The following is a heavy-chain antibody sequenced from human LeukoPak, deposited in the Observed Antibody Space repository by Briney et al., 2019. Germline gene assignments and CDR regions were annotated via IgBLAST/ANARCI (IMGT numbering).Heavy chain of an antibody. V-gene: IGHV3-30*02. J-gene: IGHJ4*02. Sequence: GGSLRLSCATSGSTFSTYGMHWVRQPPGKGLEWVAFIRYDGSNKDYADSVKGRFTISRDNSKNTLYLQMNSLRGEDTAVYYCAKDFRWFGELLPQALHYWGQGTLVTVSS. CDR2: IRYDGSNK. CDR3: AKDFRWFGELLPQALHY. CDR1: GSTFSTYG. D-gene: IGHD3-10*01.